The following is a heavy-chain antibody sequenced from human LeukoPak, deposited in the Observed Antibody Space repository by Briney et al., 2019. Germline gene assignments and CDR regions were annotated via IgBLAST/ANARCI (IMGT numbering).Heavy chain of an antibody. J-gene: IGHJ4*02. D-gene: IGHD3-22*01. Sequence: SETLSLTCTVSGGSISGYCWSWIRQPPGKGLEWIGYIYYRGSTNYNPSLKSRVTISVDTSKNQFSLKLSSVTAADTAVYYCARADYDSSAYYYNFDYWGQGTLVTVSS. CDR2: IYYRGST. CDR3: ARADYDSSAYYYNFDY. CDR1: GGSISGYC. V-gene: IGHV4-59*01.